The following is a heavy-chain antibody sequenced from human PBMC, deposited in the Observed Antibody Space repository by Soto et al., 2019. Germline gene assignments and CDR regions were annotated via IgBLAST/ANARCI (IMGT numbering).Heavy chain of an antibody. CDR3: ARSPYSSSWLLLFDY. CDR1: GFTVSSNY. J-gene: IGHJ4*02. V-gene: IGHV3-53*01. CDR2: IYSDGST. D-gene: IGHD6-13*01. Sequence: GSLRLSCAASGFTVSSNYMSWVPQAPGKGLEWVSVIYSDGSTYYADSVKGRFTISRDNSKNTLYLQMNSLRAEDTAVYYCARSPYSSSWLLLFDYWGQGTLVTVSS.